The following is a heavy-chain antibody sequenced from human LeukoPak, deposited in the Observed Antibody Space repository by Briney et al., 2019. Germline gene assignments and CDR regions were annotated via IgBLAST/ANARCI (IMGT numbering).Heavy chain of an antibody. D-gene: IGHD3-9*01. Sequence: NPGGSLRLSCAASGFTFSSYSMNWVRQAPGKGLEWVSFISTSSSYIYYADSVKGRFTISRDNSKNTLYLQMNSLRAEDTAVYYCAKDRTILRDISAIDYWGQGTLVTVSS. J-gene: IGHJ4*02. CDR3: AKDRTILRDISAIDY. CDR2: ISTSSSYI. CDR1: GFTFSSYS. V-gene: IGHV3-21*01.